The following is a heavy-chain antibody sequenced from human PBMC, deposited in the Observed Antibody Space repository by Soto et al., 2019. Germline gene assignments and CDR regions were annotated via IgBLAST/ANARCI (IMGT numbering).Heavy chain of an antibody. V-gene: IGHV3-33*03. J-gene: IGHJ4*02. CDR1: GFTLNNYG. D-gene: IGHD2-15*01. CDR2: MWYDGLRQ. Sequence: LRLSCVGSGFTLNNYGVHWVRQAPGKGLEWVALMWYDGLRQTYLDSVRGRFTVSRGSSTNTIYLQMNSLRVEDTGNYFCVKESTPPFFDSWGQGTPVTVSS. CDR3: VKESTPPFFDS.